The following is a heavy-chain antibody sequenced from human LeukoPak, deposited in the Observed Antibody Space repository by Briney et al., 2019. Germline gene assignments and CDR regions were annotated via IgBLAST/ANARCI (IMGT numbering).Heavy chain of an antibody. CDR3: ARAQDTAMALDY. Sequence: GRSLRLSCAASGFTFDDYAMHWVRQAPGKGLEWVSGISWNSDSIGYADSVKGRFTISRDNAKNSLYLQMNSLRAEGTAVYYCARAQDTAMALDYWGQGTLVTVSS. D-gene: IGHD5-18*01. CDR2: ISWNSDSI. J-gene: IGHJ4*02. V-gene: IGHV3-9*01. CDR1: GFTFDDYA.